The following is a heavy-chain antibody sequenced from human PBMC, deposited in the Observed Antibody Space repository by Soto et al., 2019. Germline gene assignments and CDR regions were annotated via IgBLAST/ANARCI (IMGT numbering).Heavy chain of an antibody. V-gene: IGHV3-23*01. CDR1: GFTFSSYA. J-gene: IGHJ4*02. Sequence: EVQLLESGGGLVQPGGSLRLSCAASGFTFSSYAMSWVRQAPGKGLEWVSAISGSGGSTYYADSVKGRFTIFRDNSKSSLYLQMISLRAEDTAVYYCAKDEGSEYDYVWRSYRPTNFDYWGQGTLVTVSS. CDR2: ISGSGGST. D-gene: IGHD3-16*02. CDR3: AKDEGSEYDYVWRSYRPTNFDY.